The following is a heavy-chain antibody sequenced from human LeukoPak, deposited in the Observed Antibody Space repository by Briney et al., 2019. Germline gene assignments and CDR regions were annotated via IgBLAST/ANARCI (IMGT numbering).Heavy chain of an antibody. V-gene: IGHV4-39*01. D-gene: IGHD1-26*01. CDR3: ARIVDLIDAFDI. CDR1: DGSISSSSYY. CDR2: IYYSGST. Sequence: SETLSLTCTVSDGSISSSSYYWGWIRQPPGKGLEWIGSIYYSGSTYYNPSLKSRVTISVDTSKNQFSLKLSSVTAADTAVYYCARIVDLIDAFDIWGQGTMVTVSS. J-gene: IGHJ3*02.